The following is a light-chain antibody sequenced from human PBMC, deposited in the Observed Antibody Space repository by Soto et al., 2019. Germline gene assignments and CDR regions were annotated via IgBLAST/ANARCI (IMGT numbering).Light chain of an antibody. Sequence: IQLTQSPVTLSLSQGERATLSFRALWRGSRRYLAWYQKKPGQAPRLLIYGASRRATGIPDRFSGSGFGTDFTLTISRLEPEDSAVYYCQQCGSSPPGTFGQGTRLEI. CDR2: GAS. CDR3: QQCGSSPPGT. V-gene: IGKV3-20*01. CDR1: WRGSRRY. J-gene: IGKJ5*01.